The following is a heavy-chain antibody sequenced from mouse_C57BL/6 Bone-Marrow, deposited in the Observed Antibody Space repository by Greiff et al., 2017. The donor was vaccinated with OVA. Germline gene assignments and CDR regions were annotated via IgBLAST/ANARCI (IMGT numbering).Heavy chain of an antibody. D-gene: IGHD2-5*01. J-gene: IGHJ2*01. CDR2: IDPETGGT. CDR1: GYTFTDYE. CDR3: TRFYSNFLYYFDY. V-gene: IGHV1-15*01. Sequence: VQLQQSGAELVRPGASVTLSCKASGYTFTDYEMHWVKQTPVHGLEWIGAIDPETGGTAYNQKFKGKAILTADKSSSTAYMELHSLTSEDSAVDYCTRFYSNFLYYFDYWGQGTTLTVSS.